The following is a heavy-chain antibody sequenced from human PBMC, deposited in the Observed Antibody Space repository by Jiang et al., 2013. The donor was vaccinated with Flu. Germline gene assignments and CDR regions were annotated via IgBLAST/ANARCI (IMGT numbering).Heavy chain of an antibody. CDR2: IYTSGST. Sequence: SLTCTVSGGSISSGSYFWNWIRQPAGKGLEWIGRIYTSGSTNYNPSLKSRVTISVDTSKNQFSLKLSSVTAADTAVYYCARWGDSFYYDSSGYYGYFDYWGQGTLVTVSS. J-gene: IGHJ4*02. V-gene: IGHV4-61*02. CDR3: ARWGDSFYYDSSGYYGYFDY. D-gene: IGHD3-22*01. CDR1: GGSISSGSYF.